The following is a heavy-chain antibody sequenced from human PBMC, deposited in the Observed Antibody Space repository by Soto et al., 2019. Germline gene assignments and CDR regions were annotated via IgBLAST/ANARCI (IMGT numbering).Heavy chain of an antibody. V-gene: IGHV4-34*01. CDR2: INHSGST. D-gene: IGHD3-10*01. J-gene: IGHJ6*02. Sequence: SETLSLTCAVYGGSFSVYYWSWIRQPPGKGLEWIGEINHSGSTNYNPSLKSRVTISVDTSKNQFSLKLSSVTAADTAVYYCARVSKVLLSFGEGNYYYGMDVWGQGTTVPLYS. CDR1: GGSFSVYY. CDR3: ARVSKVLLSFGEGNYYYGMDV.